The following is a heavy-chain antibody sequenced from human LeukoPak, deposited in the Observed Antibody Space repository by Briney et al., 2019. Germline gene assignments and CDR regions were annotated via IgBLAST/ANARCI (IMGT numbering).Heavy chain of an antibody. CDR2: LNPNSGAT. V-gene: IGHV1-2*02. CDR3: ASDRSPFDY. CDR1: GYTFTAYY. J-gene: IGHJ4*02. Sequence: ASVKVSCKASGYTFTAYYMHWVRQAPGQGLEWMGWLNPNSGATEYAQKFQDRVTITRDTSISTAYMELSRLISDDTAVYYCASDRSPFDYWGQGTLVTVSS.